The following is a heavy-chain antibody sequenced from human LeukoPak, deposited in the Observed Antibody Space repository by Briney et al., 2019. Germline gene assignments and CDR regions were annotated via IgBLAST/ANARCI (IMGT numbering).Heavy chain of an antibody. D-gene: IGHD3-3*01. CDR1: GGSFSGYY. V-gene: IGHV4-34*01. CDR3: ARGVYYDFWNPLDY. Sequence: PSETLSLTCAVYGGSFSGYYWSWIRQPPGKGLEWIGEINHSGSTNYNPSLKSRVTISVDTSKNQFSLKLSSVTAADTAVYYCARGVYYDFWNPLDYWGQGTLVTVSS. CDR2: INHSGST. J-gene: IGHJ4*02.